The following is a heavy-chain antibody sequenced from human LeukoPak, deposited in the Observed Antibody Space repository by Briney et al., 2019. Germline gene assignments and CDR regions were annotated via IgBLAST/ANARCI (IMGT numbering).Heavy chain of an antibody. Sequence: ASVKVSCTASGYTFTSYYMHWVRQAPGQGLEWMGIINPSGGSTSYAQKFQGRVTMTRDTSTSTVYMELSSLRSEDTAIYYCAREIDRDGYNRFFDYWGQGTLVTVSS. CDR2: INPSGGST. D-gene: IGHD5-24*01. V-gene: IGHV1-46*01. J-gene: IGHJ4*02. CDR1: GYTFTSYY. CDR3: AREIDRDGYNRFFDY.